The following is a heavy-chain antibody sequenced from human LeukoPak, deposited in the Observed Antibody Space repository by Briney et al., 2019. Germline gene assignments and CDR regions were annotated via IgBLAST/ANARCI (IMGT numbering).Heavy chain of an antibody. CDR2: IRYDGSNK. J-gene: IGHJ5*02. CDR1: GFTFSSYG. D-gene: IGHD1-20*01. CDR3: AEDKPEWYNWKNWFDP. Sequence: GGSLRLSCAASGFTFSSYGMHWVRQAPGKGLEWVAFIRYDGSNKYYADSVKGRFTISRDNSKNTLYLQMNSLRAEDTAVYYCAEDKPEWYNWKNWFDPWGQGTLVTVSS. V-gene: IGHV3-30*02.